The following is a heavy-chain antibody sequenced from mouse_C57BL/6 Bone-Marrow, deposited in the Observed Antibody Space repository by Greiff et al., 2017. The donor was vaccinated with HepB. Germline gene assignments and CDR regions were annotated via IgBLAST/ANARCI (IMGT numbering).Heavy chain of an antibody. CDR3: ANHGPWFAY. CDR1: GYTFTTYP. V-gene: IGHV1-47*01. CDR2: FHPYNDDT. J-gene: IGHJ3*01. Sequence: QVQLQQSGAELVKPGASVKMSCKASGYTFTTYPIEWMKQNHGKSLEWIGNFHPYNDDTKYNEKFKGKATLTADKSSSTAYMELRSLTSEDSAVYFCANHGPWFAYWGQGTLVTVSA.